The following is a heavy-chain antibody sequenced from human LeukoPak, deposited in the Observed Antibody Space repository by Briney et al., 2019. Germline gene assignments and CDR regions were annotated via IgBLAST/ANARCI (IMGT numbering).Heavy chain of an antibody. J-gene: IGHJ5*02. CDR1: GGTFSSYA. Sequence: SVKVSCTASGGTFSSYAISWVRQAPGQGLEWMGGIIPIFGTANYAQKFQGRVTITADESTSTAYMELSSLRSEDTAVYYCATVYLKWESAPFDPWGQGTLVTVSS. V-gene: IGHV1-69*13. CDR2: IIPIFGTA. D-gene: IGHD1-26*01. CDR3: ATVYLKWESAPFDP.